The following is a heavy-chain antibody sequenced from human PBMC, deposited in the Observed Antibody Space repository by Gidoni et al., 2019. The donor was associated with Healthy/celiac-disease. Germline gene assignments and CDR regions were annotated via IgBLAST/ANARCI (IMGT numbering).Heavy chain of an antibody. CDR1: VFTFSSYG. D-gene: IGHD4-17*01. CDR2: ISYDGSNK. J-gene: IGHJ4*02. CDR3: AKDLRSGGYGDPLYFDY. Sequence: QVQLVESGGGVVQPGRSLRLSCSASVFTFSSYGMHWVRQAPGKGLEWVAVISYDGSNKYYADSVKGRFTISRDNSKNTLYLQMNSLRAEDTAVYYCAKDLRSGGYGDPLYFDYWGQGTLVTVSS. V-gene: IGHV3-30*18.